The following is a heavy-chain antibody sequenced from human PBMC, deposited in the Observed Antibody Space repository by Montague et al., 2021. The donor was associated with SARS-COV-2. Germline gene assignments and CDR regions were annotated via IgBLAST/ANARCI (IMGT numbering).Heavy chain of an antibody. CDR3: ARAQNTCFIANCVNYFEV. Sequence: WIRQSPGKGLEWIGYVHYTGSTEYNPSLKTRVTLSLDAPRNHFSLKLRSVTAADTAVYYCARAQNTCFIANCVNYFEVWGLGALVTVSS. D-gene: IGHD1-1*01. CDR2: VHYTGST. V-gene: IGHV4-61*03. J-gene: IGHJ4*02.